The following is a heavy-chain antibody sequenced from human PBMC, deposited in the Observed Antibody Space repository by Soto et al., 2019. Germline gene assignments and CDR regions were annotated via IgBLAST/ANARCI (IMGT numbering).Heavy chain of an antibody. J-gene: IGHJ3*02. CDR1: GGMISRSRCL. D-gene: IGHD1-26*01. V-gene: IGHV4-39*01. Sequence: SEERRHPNTVSGGMISRSRCLVGWILHPPWMGLEWIASIKYSGTTFYNPSLKSRVTLSFDTSKNQFALKLSSVTAAETAVYYCARHGITGSYYDAFEIWCQGTMVT. CDR3: ARHGITGSYYDAFEI. CDR2: IKYSGTT.